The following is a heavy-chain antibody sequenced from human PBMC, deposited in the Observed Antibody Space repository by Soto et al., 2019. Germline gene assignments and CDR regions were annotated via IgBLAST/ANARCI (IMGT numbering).Heavy chain of an antibody. CDR3: ARDFHTETY. Sequence: QVRLVESGGGVVQPGRSLRLSCAASGFTFTTYAMHWVRQAPGKGLEWVAVISYDGRNKYYADSVKGRFTISRDNSKNTLYLQMNSLRVEDTAVYYCARDFHTETYWGQGTLVTVSS. CDR1: GFTFTTYA. CDR2: ISYDGRNK. J-gene: IGHJ4*02. V-gene: IGHV3-30-3*01.